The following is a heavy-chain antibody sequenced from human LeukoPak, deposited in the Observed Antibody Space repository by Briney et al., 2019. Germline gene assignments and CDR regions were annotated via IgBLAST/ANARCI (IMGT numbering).Heavy chain of an antibody. CDR3: ARVVWNYYMDV. Sequence: PSETLSLTCAVYGGSFSGYYWSWIRQPPGKGLEWIGYIYYSGSTNYNPSLKSRVTISVDTSKNQFSQKLSSVTAADTAVYYCARVVWNYYMDVWGKGTTVTVSS. CDR1: GGSFSGYY. CDR2: IYYSGST. V-gene: IGHV4-59*01. D-gene: IGHD3-16*01. J-gene: IGHJ6*03.